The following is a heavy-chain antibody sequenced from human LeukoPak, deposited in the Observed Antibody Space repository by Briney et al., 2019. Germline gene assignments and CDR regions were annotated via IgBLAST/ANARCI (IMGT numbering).Heavy chain of an antibody. CDR1: GVTANINF. J-gene: IGHJ4*02. CDR3: ARDLNWETY. V-gene: IGHV3-7*01. D-gene: IGHD7-27*01. CDR2: IKTDGSQI. Sequence: GGSLRLSCAASGVTANINFMTWVRQAPGKGLEWVANIKTDGSQIYYVDSVKGRFTISRDNAKNSLYLQMNSLRAEDTAVYYCARDLNWETYWGQGTLVSVSS.